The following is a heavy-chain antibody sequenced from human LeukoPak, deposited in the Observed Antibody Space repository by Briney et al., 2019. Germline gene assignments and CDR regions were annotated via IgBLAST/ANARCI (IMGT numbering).Heavy chain of an antibody. CDR2: IDSVSGKI. V-gene: IGHV3-48*02. CDR3: AREDDDWGPNTLDV. J-gene: IGHJ3*01. Sequence: GGSLRLSCAASGFTFSSHIMNSVRPAPGKGLEWLSYIDSVSGKIYKRDTVKGRFTISRDKAQDSLYLQKESLRDEDTAVYYCAREDDDWGPNTLDVWGQGAVVTVSS. CDR1: GFTFSSHI. D-gene: IGHD3-9*01.